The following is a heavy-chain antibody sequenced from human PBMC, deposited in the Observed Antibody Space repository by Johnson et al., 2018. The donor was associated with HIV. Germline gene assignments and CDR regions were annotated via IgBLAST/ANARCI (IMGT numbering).Heavy chain of an antibody. D-gene: IGHD1-26*01. CDR1: GFTFSSYW. CDR3: ARSYSGNSAFDI. V-gene: IGHV3-7*04. J-gene: IGHJ3*02. CDR2: IKQDGSEK. Sequence: VQVVESGGGLVQPGGSLRLSCAASGFTFSSYWMSWVRQAPGKGLEWVANIKQDGSEKYYVDSVKGRFTISRENAKNSVDRQMTSLRADDTAAYYCARSYSGNSAFDIWGQGKMVTVSS.